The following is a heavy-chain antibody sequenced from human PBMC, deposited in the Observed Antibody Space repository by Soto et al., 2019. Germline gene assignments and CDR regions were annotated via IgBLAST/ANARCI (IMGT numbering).Heavy chain of an antibody. CDR2: ISYDGSNK. CDR1: GFTFSSYG. CDR3: AKDRHGSYTYYFDY. Sequence: PGGSLRLSCAASGFTFSSYGMHWVRQAPGKGLEWVAVISYDGSNKYYADSVKGRFTISRDNSKNTLYLQMNSLRAEDTAVYYCAKDRHGSYTYYFDYWGQGT. V-gene: IGHV3-30*18. J-gene: IGHJ4*02. D-gene: IGHD1-26*01.